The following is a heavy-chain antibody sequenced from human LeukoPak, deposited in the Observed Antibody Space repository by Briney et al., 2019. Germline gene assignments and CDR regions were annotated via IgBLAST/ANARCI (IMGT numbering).Heavy chain of an antibody. D-gene: IGHD3-10*01. CDR2: ISSSSSYI. V-gene: IGHV3-21*01. Sequence: GGSLRLSCAASGFTFSSYSMSWVRQAPGKGLEWVSSISSSSSYIYYADSVKGRFTISRDNAKNSLYLQTNSLRAEDTAVYYCAREVWFGELLSYGMDVWGQGTTVTVSS. J-gene: IGHJ6*02. CDR3: AREVWFGELLSYGMDV. CDR1: GFTFSSYS.